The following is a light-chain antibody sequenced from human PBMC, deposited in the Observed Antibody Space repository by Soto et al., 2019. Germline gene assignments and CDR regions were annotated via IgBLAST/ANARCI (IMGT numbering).Light chain of an antibody. J-gene: IGKJ1*01. V-gene: IGKV3-20*01. CDR1: QSVSSNY. Sequence: EIVMTQSPATLSVSPGERASLSCRASQSVSSNYLAWYQQKPGQAPRLLIFGASSRATGIPDRFSGSGSGTDFTLTISRLQTEDFAVYYCQQYGNSPPWTFGQGTQVDIK. CDR3: QQYGNSPPWT. CDR2: GAS.